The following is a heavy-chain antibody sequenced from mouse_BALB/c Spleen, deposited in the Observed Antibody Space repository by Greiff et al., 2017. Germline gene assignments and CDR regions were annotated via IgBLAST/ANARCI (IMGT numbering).Heavy chain of an antibody. Sequence: QVQLQQSGAEVAKPGASVKMSCKASGYTFTSYWMHWVKQRPGQGLEWIGYINPSTGYTEYNQKFKDKATLTADKSSSTAYMQLSSLTSEDSAVYYCARLWPFAYWGQGTLVTVSA. J-gene: IGHJ3*01. D-gene: IGHD1-1*02. CDR2: INPSTGYT. CDR1: GYTFTSYW. CDR3: ARLWPFAY. V-gene: IGHV1-7*01.